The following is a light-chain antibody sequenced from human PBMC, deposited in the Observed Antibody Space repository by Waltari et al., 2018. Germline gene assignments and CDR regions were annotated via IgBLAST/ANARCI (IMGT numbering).Light chain of an antibody. J-gene: IGLJ3*02. CDR1: GPNIGAGQD. Sequence: QSVLTQPPPVSGAPGHKVTIPCPADGPNIGAGQDVPWYPQLQPAAPKLLIYGNSSRPLGVPDRFFGSTSGTSASLDITGLQAEDEADYYCQSYDTTLSVVFGGGTKLTVL. CDR2: GNS. CDR3: QSYDTTLSVV. V-gene: IGLV1-40*01.